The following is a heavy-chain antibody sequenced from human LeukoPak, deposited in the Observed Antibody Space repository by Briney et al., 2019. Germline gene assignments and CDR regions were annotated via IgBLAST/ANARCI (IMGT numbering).Heavy chain of an antibody. Sequence: PGGSLRLSCAASGFTVSSNYMSWVRQAPGKGLEWVSVIYSGGSTYYADSVKGRFTISRDNSKNTLYLQMNSLRAEDTAVYYCARGAPPSIYDSSGYYFFDYWGQGTLGTLSS. D-gene: IGHD3-22*01. CDR2: IYSGGST. V-gene: IGHV3-53*01. J-gene: IGHJ4*02. CDR3: ARGAPPSIYDSSGYYFFDY. CDR1: GFTVSSNY.